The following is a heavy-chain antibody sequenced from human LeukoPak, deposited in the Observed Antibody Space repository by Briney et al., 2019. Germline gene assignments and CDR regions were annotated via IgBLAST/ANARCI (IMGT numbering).Heavy chain of an antibody. V-gene: IGHV3-74*01. Sequence: GGSLRLSCAASGFTFSSHWMHWVRQAPGKGLVWVSRITSDGSSTSNADSVKGRFTISRDNAKNSLYLRMNTLRAEDSAVYYCARVRGYKYFDYWGQGTLVTVSS. CDR3: ARVRGYKYFDY. CDR1: GFTFSSHW. CDR2: ITSDGSST. J-gene: IGHJ4*02. D-gene: IGHD1-1*01.